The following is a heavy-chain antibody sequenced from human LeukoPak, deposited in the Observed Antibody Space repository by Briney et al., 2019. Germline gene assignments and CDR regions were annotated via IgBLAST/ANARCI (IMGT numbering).Heavy chain of an antibody. CDR2: IYSTGTT. Sequence: PSETLSLTCSVSGGSMSSYYWTWIRQPPGKGLEWVGFIYSTGTTNYNPSLKSRVTMSVDTSKKQFSLKMTSVTAADTAVYYCAREIGFKGWFDPWGQGTLVTVSS. V-gene: IGHV4-59*01. D-gene: IGHD2-15*01. CDR3: AREIGFKGWFDP. J-gene: IGHJ5*02. CDR1: GGSMSSYY.